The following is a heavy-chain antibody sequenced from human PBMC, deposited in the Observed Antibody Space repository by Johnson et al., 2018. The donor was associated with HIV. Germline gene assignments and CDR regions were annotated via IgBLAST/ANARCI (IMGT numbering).Heavy chain of an antibody. Sequence: VQLVESGGGLVQPGGSLRLSCAASGFTFSSYWMHWVRQAPGKGLVWVSRINSDGSSTSYADSVKGRFTISRDNAKNPLYLQMNSLRAEDTAVYYCARDPPSYGSGSYFRAFDIWGQGTMVTVSS. CDR2: INSDGSST. CDR1: GFTFSSYW. D-gene: IGHD3-10*01. CDR3: ARDPPSYGSGSYFRAFDI. J-gene: IGHJ3*02. V-gene: IGHV3-74*01.